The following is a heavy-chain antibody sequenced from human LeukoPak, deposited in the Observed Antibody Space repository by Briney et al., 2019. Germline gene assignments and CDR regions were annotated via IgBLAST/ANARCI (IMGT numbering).Heavy chain of an antibody. CDR2: IYYSGST. D-gene: IGHD2-15*01. Sequence: SETLSLTCTVSGGSISSGDYYWSWIRQPPGKGLEWIGYIYYSGSTYYNPSLKSRVTISVDTSKNQFSLKLSSVTAADTAVYYCARELGGNYFDYWGQGTLVTVSS. CDR3: ARELGGNYFDY. CDR1: GGSISSGDYY. J-gene: IGHJ4*02. V-gene: IGHV4-30-4*01.